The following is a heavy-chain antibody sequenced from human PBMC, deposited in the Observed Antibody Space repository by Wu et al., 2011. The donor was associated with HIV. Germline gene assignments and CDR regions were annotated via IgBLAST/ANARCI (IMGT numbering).Heavy chain of an antibody. D-gene: IGHD4-17*01. CDR3: ARVTTKGFDN. CDR1: GYTFTSYG. CDR2: ISTFSGNK. V-gene: IGHV1-18*01. Sequence: QVYLEQSGGEVKKPGASVKVSCKTFGYTFTSYGISWVRQAPGQGLEWMGWISTFSGNKNSAQKFEDRVTMTADTPTSTVYLELRSLRSDDTAIYYCARVTTKGFDNWGQGTLV. J-gene: IGHJ4*02.